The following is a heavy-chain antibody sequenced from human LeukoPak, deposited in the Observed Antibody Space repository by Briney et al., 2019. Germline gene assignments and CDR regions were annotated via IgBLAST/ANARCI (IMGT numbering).Heavy chain of an antibody. CDR2: IKSKSDGETT. J-gene: IGHJ4*02. CDR3: TTDRGSV. Sequence: GGSLRLSCAASGIAFSSYAMSWVRQTPWKGLEWVGRIKSKSDGETTDYAAPVKGRFTISRDDAKTMVYLQMNSLKSEDTAVYYCTTDRGSVWGQGTLVTVSS. V-gene: IGHV3-15*01. CDR1: GIAFSSYA.